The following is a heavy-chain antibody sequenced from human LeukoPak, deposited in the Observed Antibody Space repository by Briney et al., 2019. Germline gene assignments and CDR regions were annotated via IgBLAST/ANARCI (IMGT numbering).Heavy chain of an antibody. CDR1: GFTFSNYG. J-gene: IGHJ4*02. D-gene: IGHD2-15*01. Sequence: PGGSLRLSCAASGFTFSNYGMHWVRQAPGKGLEWVGFIRYDGTNKYYADSVKGRFTISRDNYKKTLYLQMNSLRAEDTAVYYCAKDSTSGVVVVAATFYYWGQGTLVTVSS. V-gene: IGHV3-30*02. CDR2: IRYDGTNK. CDR3: AKDSTSGVVVVAATFYY.